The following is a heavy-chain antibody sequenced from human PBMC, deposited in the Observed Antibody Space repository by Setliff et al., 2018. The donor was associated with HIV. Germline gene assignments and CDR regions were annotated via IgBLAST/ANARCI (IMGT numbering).Heavy chain of an antibody. CDR1: DDSISSGVYY. CDR3: ARGFPRNPTGSRYSYYYMDV. J-gene: IGHJ6*03. CDR2: VHQNGNI. D-gene: IGHD2-15*01. Sequence: PSETLSLTCSVSDDSISSGVYYWSWVRQFPGKGLEWIGYVHQNGNINYNPSLKSRVTISLDASKNQFSLKLSSVTAADTAVYFCARGFPRNPTGSRYSYYYMDVWDKGTTVTVSS. V-gene: IGHV4-30-4*01.